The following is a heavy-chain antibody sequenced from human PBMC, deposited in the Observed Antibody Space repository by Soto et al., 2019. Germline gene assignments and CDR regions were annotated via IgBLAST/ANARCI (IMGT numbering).Heavy chain of an antibody. CDR1: GFTFSSHW. CDR3: ARLWVIVVPAAMYDRSKESMDV. Sequence: GGSLRLSCAASGFTFSSHWMSWVRQAPGKGLEWVANIKQDGSEKYYVDSVKGRFTISRDNAKNSLYLQMNSLRAEDTAVYYCARLWVIVVPAAMYDRSKESMDVWGKGTTVTVSS. CDR2: IKQDGSEK. D-gene: IGHD2-2*01. J-gene: IGHJ6*03. V-gene: IGHV3-7*01.